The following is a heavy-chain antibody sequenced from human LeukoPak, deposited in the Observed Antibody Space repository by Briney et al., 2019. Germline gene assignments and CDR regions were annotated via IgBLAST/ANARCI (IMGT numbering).Heavy chain of an antibody. CDR3: AKGQDILTGYYNGRFDY. D-gene: IGHD3-9*01. CDR1: GFTFSSYA. CDR2: ISGSGGST. V-gene: IGHV3-23*01. Sequence: GGSLRLSCAASGFTFSSYAMSWVRQAPGKGLEWVSAISGSGGSTYYADSVKGRFTISRDNSKNTLYLQMNSLRAEDTAVYYCAKGQDILTGYYNGRFDYWGQGTLVTVSS. J-gene: IGHJ4*02.